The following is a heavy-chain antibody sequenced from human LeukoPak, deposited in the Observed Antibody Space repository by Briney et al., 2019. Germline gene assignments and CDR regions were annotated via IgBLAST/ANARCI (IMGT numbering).Heavy chain of an antibody. CDR3: ARGRIQLWFQSWYFDY. V-gene: IGHV4-34*01. D-gene: IGHD5-18*01. CDR1: GGSFSGYY. CDR2: INHSGST. Sequence: SETLSLTCAVYGGSFSGYYWSWIRQPPGKGLEWIGEINHSGSTNYNPSLKSRVTISVDTSKNQFSLKLSSVTAADTAVYYCARGRIQLWFQSWYFDYWGRGTLVTVSS. J-gene: IGHJ4*02.